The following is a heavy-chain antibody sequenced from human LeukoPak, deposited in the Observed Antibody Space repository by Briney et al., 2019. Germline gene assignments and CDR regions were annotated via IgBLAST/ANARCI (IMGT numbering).Heavy chain of an antibody. CDR1: GGSFSGYY. J-gene: IGHJ4*02. D-gene: IGHD4-17*01. V-gene: IGHV4-34*01. Sequence: KASETLSLTCAVYGGSFSGYYWSWIRQPPGKGLEWIGEINHSGSTNYNPSLKSRVTILVDTSKNQFSLKLSSVTAADTAVYYCVANTVTTSYYFDYWGQGTLVTVSS. CDR3: VANTVTTSYYFDY. CDR2: INHSGST.